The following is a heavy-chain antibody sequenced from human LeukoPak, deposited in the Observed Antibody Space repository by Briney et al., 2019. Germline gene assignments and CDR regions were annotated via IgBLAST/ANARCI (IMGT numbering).Heavy chain of an antibody. CDR3: ARPAGVSSSWYPDAFDI. CDR2: INPKGGGT. V-gene: IGHV1-2*02. Sequence: GASVKVSCKASGYTFTGYYMHWVRQAPGQGLEWMGWINPKGGGTNYAQKFQGRVTMTRDTSISTAYMELSRLRSDDTAVYYCARPAGVSSSWYPDAFDIWGQGTMVTVSS. D-gene: IGHD6-13*01. J-gene: IGHJ3*02. CDR1: GYTFTGYY.